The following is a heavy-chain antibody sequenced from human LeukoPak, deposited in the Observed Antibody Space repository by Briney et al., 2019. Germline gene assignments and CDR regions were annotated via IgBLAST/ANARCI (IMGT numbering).Heavy chain of an antibody. CDR3: ARGAVLRYFDWFLDY. CDR1: GGTFSSYA. Sequence: SVKVSCKASGGTFSSYAISWVRQAPGQGLEWMGGIISIFGTANYAQKFQGRVTITADESTSTAYMELSSLRSEDTAVYYCARGAVLRYFDWFLDYWGQGTLVTVSS. J-gene: IGHJ4*02. V-gene: IGHV1-69*13. CDR2: IISIFGTA. D-gene: IGHD3-9*01.